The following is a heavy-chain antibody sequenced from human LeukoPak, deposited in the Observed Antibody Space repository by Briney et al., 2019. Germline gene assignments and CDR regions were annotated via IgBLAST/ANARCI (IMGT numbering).Heavy chain of an antibody. CDR2: ISSSSSTI. CDR3: ARDPPVVVVPADDLDEFDY. D-gene: IGHD2-2*01. J-gene: IGHJ4*02. Sequence: GGSLRLSCAASGFTFSSYSMNWVRQAPGKRLEWVSYISSSSSTIYYADSVKGRFTISRDNAKNSLYLQMNSLRAEDTAVYYCARDPPVVVVPADDLDEFDYWGQGTLVTVSS. CDR1: GFTFSSYS. V-gene: IGHV3-48*01.